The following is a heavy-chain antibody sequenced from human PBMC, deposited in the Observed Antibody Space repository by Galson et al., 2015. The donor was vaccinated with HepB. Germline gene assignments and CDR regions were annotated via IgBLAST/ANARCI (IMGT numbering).Heavy chain of an antibody. V-gene: IGHV3-21*01. Sequence: SLRLSCAASGFIFSSYTINWVRQAPGKGLEWVSSITSSSSYIYYADSVKGRFTISRDNAKNSLYLQMNSLRAEDTAVYYCARGFAPGWFDPWGQGTLVTVSS. J-gene: IGHJ5*02. CDR1: GFIFSSYT. CDR2: ITSSSSYI. CDR3: ARGFAPGWFDP.